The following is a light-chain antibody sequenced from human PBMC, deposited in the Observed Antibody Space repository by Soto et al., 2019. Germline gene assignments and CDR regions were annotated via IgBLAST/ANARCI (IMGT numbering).Light chain of an antibody. J-gene: IGLJ2*01. V-gene: IGLV1-44*01. CDR3: ASWDDSLYGVI. CDR1: TSNIGGNT. CDR2: SNH. Sequence: QPVLTQPPSASATPGQRVTISCSGSTSNIGGNTVSWYQQLPGTAPKLLIYSNHQRPSGVPDRFSGSKSGTSASLAISGLQSEDEANYYCASWDDSLYGVIFGGGTKVTVL.